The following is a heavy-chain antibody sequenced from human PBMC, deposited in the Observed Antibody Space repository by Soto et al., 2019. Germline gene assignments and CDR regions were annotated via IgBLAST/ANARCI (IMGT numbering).Heavy chain of an antibody. CDR1: GFTFSSCA. Sequence: GGSLRLSCAASGFTFSSCAMGWVRQAPGKGLEWVSDIIDSGGSTYYADAVKGRFTISRDNSKSTLYLQMNSLRAEDTAVYYCGKGRSYYYYYGVDVWGKRTTVTVSS. CDR3: GKGRSYYYYYGVDV. CDR2: IIDSGGST. D-gene: IGHD1-26*01. V-gene: IGHV3-23*01. J-gene: IGHJ6*04.